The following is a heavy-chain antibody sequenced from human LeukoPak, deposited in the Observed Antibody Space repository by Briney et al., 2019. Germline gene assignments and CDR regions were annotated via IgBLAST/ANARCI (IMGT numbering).Heavy chain of an antibody. J-gene: IGHJ4*02. D-gene: IGHD3-22*01. CDR2: ISYDGSNK. Sequence: TGGSLRLSCAASGFTFSSYAMHWVRQAPGKGLEWVAVISYDGSNKYYADSVKGRFTISRDNSKNTLYLQMNSLRAEDTAVYYCAKGASSGYWPGGYWGQGTLVTVSS. CDR1: GFTFSSYA. CDR3: AKGASSGYWPGGY. V-gene: IGHV3-30*04.